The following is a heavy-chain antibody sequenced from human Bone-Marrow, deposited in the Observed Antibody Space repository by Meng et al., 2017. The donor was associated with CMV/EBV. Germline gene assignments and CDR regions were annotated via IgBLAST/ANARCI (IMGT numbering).Heavy chain of an antibody. CDR3: ATDHIETQRDYYLDN. J-gene: IGHJ4*02. V-gene: IGHV1-46*01. Sequence: ASVKVSCKASGNTFTTHYVHWVRQAPGQGLEWMGIINPSSGSTIHAQRFQGRVTMTRDTSTSTVYMELNSLRSEDTAVYYCATDHIETQRDYYLDNWGQGTLVTASS. CDR2: INPSSGST. CDR1: GNTFTTHY. D-gene: IGHD6-25*01.